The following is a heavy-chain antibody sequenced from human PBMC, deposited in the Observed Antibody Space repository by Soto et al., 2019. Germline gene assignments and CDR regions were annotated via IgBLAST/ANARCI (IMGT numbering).Heavy chain of an antibody. J-gene: IGHJ4*02. CDR1: GGTFSSYA. V-gene: IGHV1-69*13. Sequence: EASVKVSCKASGGTFSSYAISWVRQAPGQGLEWMGGIIPIFGTANYAQKFQGRVTITADESTSTAYMELSSLRSEDTAVYYCARDTTPPRGPLWGQGTLVTVSS. CDR2: IIPIFGTA. D-gene: IGHD2-2*01. CDR3: ARDTTPPRGPL.